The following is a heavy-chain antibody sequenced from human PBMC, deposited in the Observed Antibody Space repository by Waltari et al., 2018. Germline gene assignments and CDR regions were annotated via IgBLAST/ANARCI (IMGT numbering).Heavy chain of an antibody. CDR2: IIPIFVTA. D-gene: IGHD2-21*01. CDR1: GGTFSSSP. J-gene: IGHJ3*02. CDR3: ARGRIAVDAFDI. V-gene: IGHV1-69*14. Sequence: QVQLVQSGAEVKKPGSSVKVSCKASGGTFSSSPLSCVRQAPGQGLEWMGGIIPIFVTANYAQKFQGRVTITADKSTSTAYMELSSLRSEDTAVYYCARGRIAVDAFDIWGQGTMVTVSS.